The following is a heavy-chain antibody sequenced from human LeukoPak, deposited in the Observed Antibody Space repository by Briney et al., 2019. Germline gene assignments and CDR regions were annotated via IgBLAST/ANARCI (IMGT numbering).Heavy chain of an antibody. Sequence: GGSLRLSCAASGSTFSSYAMHWVRQAPGKGLEYVSAISSNGGSTYYANSVKGRFTISRDNSKNTLYLQMGSLRAEDMAVYYCARDYSGSYGDAFDIWGQGTMVTVSS. CDR1: GSTFSSYA. J-gene: IGHJ3*02. D-gene: IGHD1-26*01. V-gene: IGHV3-64*01. CDR2: ISSNGGST. CDR3: ARDYSGSYGDAFDI.